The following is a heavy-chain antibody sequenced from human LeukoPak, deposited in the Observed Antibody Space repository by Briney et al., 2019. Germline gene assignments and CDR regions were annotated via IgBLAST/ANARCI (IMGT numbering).Heavy chain of an antibody. Sequence: GGSLRLSCAASGFTFSGSAIHWVRQSSGKGLEWVGQIDKKDKGYATATAYAASVKGRLTIARDDSINTAYLQMKSLKTEDTALYYCTWDSGTYNWFDPWGQGTLVTVSS. D-gene: IGHD1-26*01. CDR1: GFTFSGSA. J-gene: IGHJ5*02. V-gene: IGHV3-73*01. CDR3: TWDSGTYNWFDP. CDR2: IDKKDKGYATAT.